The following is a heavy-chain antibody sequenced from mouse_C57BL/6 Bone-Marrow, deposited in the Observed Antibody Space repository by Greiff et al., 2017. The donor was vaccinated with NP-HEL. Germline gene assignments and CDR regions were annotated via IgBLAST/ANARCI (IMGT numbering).Heavy chain of an antibody. D-gene: IGHD2-4*01. Sequence: EVQLQESGPGLVKPSQSLSLTCSVTGYSITSGYYWNWIRQFPGNKLEWMGYISYDGSNNYNPSLKNRISITRDTSKNQFFLKLNSVTTEDTATYYCATYDYDGGNYAMDYWGQGTSVTVSS. J-gene: IGHJ4*01. CDR1: GYSITSGYY. CDR2: ISYDGSN. CDR3: ATYDYDGGNYAMDY. V-gene: IGHV3-6*01.